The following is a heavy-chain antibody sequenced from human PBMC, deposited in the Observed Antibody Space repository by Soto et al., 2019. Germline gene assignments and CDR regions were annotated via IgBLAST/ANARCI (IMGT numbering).Heavy chain of an antibody. J-gene: IGHJ6*02. CDR1: GGSISSGDYY. V-gene: IGHV4-30-4*01. CDR3: DRLRIQLWYLDV. CDR2: IYYSGST. D-gene: IGHD5-18*01. Sequence: SETLSLTCTVSGGSISSGDYYWSWIRQPPGKGLEWIGYIYYSGSTYYNPSLKGRVTISVDTSKNQFSLKLSSVTAADTAVYYCDRLRIQLWYLDVWSQGTTVTVSS.